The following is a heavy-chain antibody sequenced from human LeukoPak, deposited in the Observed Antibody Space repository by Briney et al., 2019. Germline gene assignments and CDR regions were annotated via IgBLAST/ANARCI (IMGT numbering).Heavy chain of an antibody. V-gene: IGHV4-59*01. D-gene: IGHD1-26*01. Sequence: SETLSLTCTVSGGSISSYYWSWLRQPPGKGLEWIGYIYYSGSTNYNPSLKSRVTISVDTSKNQFSLKLSSVTAADTAVYYCARGGSRGWFDHWGQGTLVTVSS. CDR3: ARGGSRGWFDH. CDR2: IYYSGST. CDR1: GGSISSYY. J-gene: IGHJ5*02.